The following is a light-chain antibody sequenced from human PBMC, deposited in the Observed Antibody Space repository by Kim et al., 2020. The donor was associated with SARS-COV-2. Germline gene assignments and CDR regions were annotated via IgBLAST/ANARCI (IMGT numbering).Light chain of an antibody. Sequence: GQRLPISCSGTLSNIGSNYVYWYQQLPETAPKLLIYRNNQRPSGVPDRFSGSKSGTSASLAISGLRSEDEAEYYCAAWDDSLSGVVFGGGTKVTVL. CDR3: AAWDDSLSGVV. CDR1: LSNIGSNY. J-gene: IGLJ3*02. V-gene: IGLV1-47*01. CDR2: RNN.